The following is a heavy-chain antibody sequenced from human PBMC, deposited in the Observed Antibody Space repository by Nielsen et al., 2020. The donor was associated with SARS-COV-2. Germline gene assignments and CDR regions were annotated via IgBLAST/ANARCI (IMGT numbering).Heavy chain of an antibody. D-gene: IGHD2-21*02. Sequence: GGSLRLSCAASGFTFSSYSMNWVRQAPGKGLEWVSSISSSSYIYYADSVKGRFTISRDNAKNSLYLQMNSLRAEDTALYYCAKVGGDYVRDAFDIWGQGTMVTVSS. J-gene: IGHJ3*02. V-gene: IGHV3-21*04. CDR2: ISSSSYI. CDR1: GFTFSSYS. CDR3: AKVGGDYVRDAFDI.